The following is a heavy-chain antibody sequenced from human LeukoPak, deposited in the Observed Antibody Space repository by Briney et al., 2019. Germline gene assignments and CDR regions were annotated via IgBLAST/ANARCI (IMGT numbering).Heavy chain of an antibody. J-gene: IGHJ4*02. Sequence: SETLSLTCSVSGASINSYYGNWIRHSPGKGLGWLGNIHYRGTTNNNPSLTSLVTISLYTSKNNFSLKLSSVTAADAAVYYCARHSSRGYSYDFDCWGQGTLVTVSS. CDR3: ARHSSRGYSYDFDC. CDR2: IHYRGTT. D-gene: IGHD5-18*01. CDR1: GASINSYY. V-gene: IGHV4-59*08.